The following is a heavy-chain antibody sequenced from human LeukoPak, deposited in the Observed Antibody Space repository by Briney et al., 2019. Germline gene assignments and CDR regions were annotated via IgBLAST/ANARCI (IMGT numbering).Heavy chain of an antibody. CDR3: AKRDDSSSSRSFEDY. Sequence: SETLSLTCAVYGGSFSGYYWSWIRQPPGKGLEWIGEINHSGSTNYNPSLKSRVTISVDTSKNQFSLKLSSVTAADTAVYYCAKRDDSSSSRSFEDYWGQGTLVTVSS. J-gene: IGHJ4*02. CDR2: INHSGST. CDR1: GGSFSGYY. V-gene: IGHV4-34*01. D-gene: IGHD6-6*01.